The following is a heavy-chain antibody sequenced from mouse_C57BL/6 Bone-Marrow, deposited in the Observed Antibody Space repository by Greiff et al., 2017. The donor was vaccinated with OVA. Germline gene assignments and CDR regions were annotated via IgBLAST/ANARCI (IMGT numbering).Heavy chain of an antibody. CDR2: IYPRSGNT. V-gene: IGHV1-81*01. CDR3: ARWPHYYGSSSDY. CDR1: GYTFTSYG. D-gene: IGHD1-1*01. J-gene: IGHJ2*01. Sequence: VLLVESGAELARPGASVKLSCKASGYTFTSYGISWVKQRTGQGLEWIGEIYPRSGNTYYNEKFKGKATLTADKSSSTAYMKLRSLTSEDSAVYFCARWPHYYGSSSDYWGQGTTLTVSA.